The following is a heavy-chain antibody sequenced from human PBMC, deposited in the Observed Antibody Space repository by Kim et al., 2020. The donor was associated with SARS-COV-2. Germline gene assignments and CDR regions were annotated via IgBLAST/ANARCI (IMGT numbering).Heavy chain of an antibody. CDR1: GGSFSGYY. J-gene: IGHJ6*02. Sequence: SETLSLTCAVYGGSFSGYYWSWVRQPPGNGLECIGEITPSGSTSYHPSLKSRVTISRDTSKKQVSLKLTSVTAADPAVYYCARVWDVWGQGTSVTVSS. V-gene: IGHV4-34*01. CDR2: ITPSGST. CDR3: ARVWDV.